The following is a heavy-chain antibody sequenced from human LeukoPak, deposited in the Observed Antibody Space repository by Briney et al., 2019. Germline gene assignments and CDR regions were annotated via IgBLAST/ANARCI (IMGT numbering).Heavy chain of an antibody. CDR3: AKAIAAAGTVSPFDY. CDR2: ISWNSGSI. Sequence: PGRSLRLSCAASGFTFDDYAMHWVRQAPGKGLEWVSGISWNSGSIGYADSVKGRFTISRDNSKNTLYLQMNSLRAEDTAVYYCAKAIAAAGTVSPFDYWGQGTLVTVSS. CDR1: GFTFDDYA. V-gene: IGHV3-9*01. J-gene: IGHJ4*02. D-gene: IGHD6-13*01.